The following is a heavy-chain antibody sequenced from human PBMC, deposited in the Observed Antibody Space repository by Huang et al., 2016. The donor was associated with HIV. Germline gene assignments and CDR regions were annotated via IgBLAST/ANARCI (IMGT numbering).Heavy chain of an antibody. J-gene: IGHJ4*02. CDR3: AKESRWFSDFDH. CDR2: ISYEGRGQ. D-gene: IGHD2-15*01. Sequence: QVYLVESGGGVVQPGGSLRLSCAASGFKLSGFGMHWVRQAPGKVVGWGAVISYEGRGQFYTDSVKGRFTISRDNSDNTLSLQMKGLRPDDTAVYYCAKESRWFSDFDHWGQGVLVSVSS. V-gene: IGHV3-30*18. CDR1: GFKLSGFG.